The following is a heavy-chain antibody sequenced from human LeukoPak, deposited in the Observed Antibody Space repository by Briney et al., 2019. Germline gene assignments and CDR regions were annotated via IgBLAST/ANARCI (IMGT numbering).Heavy chain of an antibody. CDR1: GFTFDDYA. D-gene: IGHD6-13*01. Sequence: PGRSLRLSCAASGFTFDDYAMLWVRQAPGKGLEWVSGISWNSGSIGYADSVKGRFTISRDNAKNSLYLQMNSLRAEDTAVYYCAKEGAEHSSSWYVYYFDYWGQGTLVTVSS. CDR3: AKEGAEHSSSWYVYYFDY. J-gene: IGHJ4*02. CDR2: ISWNSGSI. V-gene: IGHV3-9*01.